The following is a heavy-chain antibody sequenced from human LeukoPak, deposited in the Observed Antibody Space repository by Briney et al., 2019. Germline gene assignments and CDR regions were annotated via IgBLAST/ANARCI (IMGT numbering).Heavy chain of an antibody. CDR2: ISSSSSYI. Sequence: GGSLRLSCAASGFTFSSYSMNWVRQAPGKGLEWVSSISSSSSYIYYADSVKGRFTISRDNAKNSLYLQMNSLRAEDTAVYYCARDRLVVTMVRGEIIDYWGQGTLVTVSS. V-gene: IGHV3-21*01. CDR3: ARDRLVVTMVRGEIIDY. J-gene: IGHJ4*02. CDR1: GFTFSSYS. D-gene: IGHD3-10*01.